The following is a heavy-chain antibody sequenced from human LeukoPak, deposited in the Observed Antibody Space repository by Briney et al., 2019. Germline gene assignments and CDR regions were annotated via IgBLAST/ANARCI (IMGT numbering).Heavy chain of an antibody. Sequence: PGGSLRLSCAASGFIFSSYALGWVRQAPGKGLEWVSSISGSGTSTYYADSVKGRFTISRDNSKNTLYLQMNSLRAEDTAVYYCAKPPDVRRDLYYFDYWGQGTLVTVSS. CDR3: AKPPDVRRDLYYFDY. CDR2: ISGSGTST. CDR1: GFIFSSYA. V-gene: IGHV3-23*01. J-gene: IGHJ4*02.